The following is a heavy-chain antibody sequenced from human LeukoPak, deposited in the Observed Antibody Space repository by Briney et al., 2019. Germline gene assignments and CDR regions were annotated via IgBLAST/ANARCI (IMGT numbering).Heavy chain of an antibody. CDR2: IYSGGST. CDR1: GFTVSSNY. D-gene: IGHD6-13*01. Sequence: GGPLRLSCAASGFTVSSNYMSWVRQAPGKGLEWVSVIYSGGSTYYADSVKGRFTISRDNSKNTLYLQMNSLRAEDTAVYYCAKDFTAASDYWGQGTLVTVSS. V-gene: IGHV3-53*01. CDR3: AKDFTAASDY. J-gene: IGHJ4*02.